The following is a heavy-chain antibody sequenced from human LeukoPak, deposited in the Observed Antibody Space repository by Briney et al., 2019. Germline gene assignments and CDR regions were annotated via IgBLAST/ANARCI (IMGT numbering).Heavy chain of an antibody. V-gene: IGHV3-23*01. Sequence: PGGSLRLACAASGFTFSSYAMSWVRQAPGKGLEWISANSGSGGSTYYADSVKGRFTISRANAKNSLYLQMNSLRAEDTAVYYCARASFLGEVAAATRIGDYYMDVWGKGTTVTVSS. J-gene: IGHJ6*03. D-gene: IGHD2-15*01. CDR1: GFTFSSYA. CDR3: ARASFLGEVAAATRIGDYYMDV. CDR2: NSGSGGST.